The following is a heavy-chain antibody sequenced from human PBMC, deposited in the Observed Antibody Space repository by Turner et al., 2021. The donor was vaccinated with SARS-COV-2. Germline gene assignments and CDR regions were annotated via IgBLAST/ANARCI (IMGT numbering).Heavy chain of an antibody. Sequence: QVQLGQSEAEVRKPGSSLRFSCNPSGGTFSTYAIGWVRQAPGQGREWMGGIIIFIRIANYAENFKGRVTITENKSTSTPYMELSSLRAEDTALYYCATLGGVAAQNFDYWGQGTLVTVSS. CDR2: IIIFIRIA. V-gene: IGHV1-69*10. CDR3: ATLGGVAAQNFDY. J-gene: IGHJ4*02. CDR1: GGTFSTYA. D-gene: IGHD6-25*01.